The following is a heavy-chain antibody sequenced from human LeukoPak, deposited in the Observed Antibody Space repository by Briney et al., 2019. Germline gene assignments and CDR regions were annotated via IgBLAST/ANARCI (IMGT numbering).Heavy chain of an antibody. CDR3: AELGITMIGGV. V-gene: IGHV3-21*01. J-gene: IGHJ6*04. CDR1: GFTFSRYS. Sequence: GGSLRLSCAASGFTFSRYSMNWVRQAPGKGLEWVSSISGSSSYIYYADSVKGRFTISRHNAKNSLYLQMNSLRAEDTAVYYCAELGITMIGGVWGKGTTVTISS. D-gene: IGHD3-10*02. CDR2: ISGSSSYI.